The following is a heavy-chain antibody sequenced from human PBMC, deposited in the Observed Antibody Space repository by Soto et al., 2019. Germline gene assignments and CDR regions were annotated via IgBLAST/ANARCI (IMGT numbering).Heavy chain of an antibody. J-gene: IGHJ4*02. CDR1: GGSISSSSYY. CDR2: IYYSGST. CDR3: ARLTRGLDFDY. V-gene: IGHV4-39*01. Sequence: PSETLSLTCTVSGGSISSSSYYWGWIRQPPGKGLEWIGSIYYSGSTYYNPSLKSRVTISVDTSKNQFSLKLSSVTAADTAVYYCARLTRGLDFDYWGQGTLVTVSS. D-gene: IGHD2-21*02.